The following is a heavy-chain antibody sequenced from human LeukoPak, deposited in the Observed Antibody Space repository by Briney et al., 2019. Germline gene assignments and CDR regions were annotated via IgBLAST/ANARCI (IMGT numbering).Heavy chain of an antibody. CDR1: GFTFDDYG. D-gene: IGHD1-26*01. CDR3: ARSVGATELDFDY. CDR2: ISSSSSTI. J-gene: IGHJ4*02. Sequence: GGSLRLSCAASGFTFDDYGMSWVRQAPGKGLEWVSYISSSSSTIYYADSVKGRFTISRDNAKNSLYLQMNSPRAEDTAVYYCARSVGATELDFDYWGQGTLVTVSS. V-gene: IGHV3-48*01.